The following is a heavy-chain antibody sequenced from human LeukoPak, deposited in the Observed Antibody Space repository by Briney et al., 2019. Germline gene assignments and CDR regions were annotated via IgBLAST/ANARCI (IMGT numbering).Heavy chain of an antibody. CDR2: IKQDGSEK. V-gene: IGHV3-7*01. CDR1: GFTFSSYW. Sequence: GGSLRLSCAASGFTFSSYWMSWVRQAPGKGLEWVANIKQDGSEKYYVDSVKGRFTISRDNAKNSLYLQMNSLRAEDTAVYYCTREVAAAGTQAFDIWGQGTMVTVSS. J-gene: IGHJ3*02. CDR3: TREVAAAGTQAFDI. D-gene: IGHD6-13*01.